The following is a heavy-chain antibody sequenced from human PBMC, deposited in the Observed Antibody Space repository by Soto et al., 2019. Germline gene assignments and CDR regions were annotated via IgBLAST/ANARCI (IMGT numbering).Heavy chain of an antibody. CDR3: AREIAVVGTQRGRNWFDP. CDR2: TYYRSKWYN. J-gene: IGHJ5*02. CDR1: GDSVSSNSAA. Sequence: SQTLSLICAISGDSVSSNSAAWNWIRQSPSRGLEWLGRTYYRSKWYNDYAVSVKSRITINPDTSKNQFSLQLDSVTPEDTAVYYCAREIAVVGTQRGRNWFDPWGQGTLVTVSS. D-gene: IGHD6-19*01. V-gene: IGHV6-1*01.